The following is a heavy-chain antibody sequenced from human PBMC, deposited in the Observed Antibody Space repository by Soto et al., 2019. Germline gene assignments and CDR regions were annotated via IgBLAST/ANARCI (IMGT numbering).Heavy chain of an antibody. CDR1: GYTFTSYT. CDR2: IIPILGIA. V-gene: IGHV1-69*02. J-gene: IGHJ3*02. D-gene: IGHD2-15*01. Sequence: ASVKVSCKASGYTFTSYTISWVRQAPGQGLEWMGRIIPILGIANYEQKFQGRVTITADKSTSTAYMELSSLRSEDTAVYYCATLLLDGYDAFDIWGQGTMVTVSS. CDR3: ATLLLDGYDAFDI.